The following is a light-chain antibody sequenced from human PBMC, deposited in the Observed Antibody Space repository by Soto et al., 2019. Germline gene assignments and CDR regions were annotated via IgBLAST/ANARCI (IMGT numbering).Light chain of an antibody. CDR2: AAS. J-gene: IGKJ1*01. Sequence: IVLTQSPGTLSLSPGERATLSCRASQSVSSNYLAWYQQKAGQAPRFLIYAASSRATGIPDRFSGSGSGTDFTLTISRLEPEDFAVYYCQQYDNSWTFGQGTKVEIK. CDR3: QQYDNSWT. V-gene: IGKV3-20*01. CDR1: QSVSSNY.